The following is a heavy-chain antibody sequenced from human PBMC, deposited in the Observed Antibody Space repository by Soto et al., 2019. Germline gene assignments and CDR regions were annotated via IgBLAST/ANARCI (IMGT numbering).Heavy chain of an antibody. Sequence: PGGSLRLSCAASGFTFSSYGMHWVRRAPGKGLEWVAVIWYDGSNKYYADSVKGRFTISRDNSKNTLYLQMNSLRAEDTAVYYCARDDYGDYGVGDYWGQGTLVTVSS. CDR2: IWYDGSNK. CDR3: ARDDYGDYGVGDY. D-gene: IGHD4-17*01. CDR1: GFTFSSYG. V-gene: IGHV3-33*01. J-gene: IGHJ4*02.